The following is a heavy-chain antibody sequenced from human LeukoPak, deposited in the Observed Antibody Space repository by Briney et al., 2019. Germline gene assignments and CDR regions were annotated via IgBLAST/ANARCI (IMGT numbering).Heavy chain of an antibody. V-gene: IGHV4-34*01. J-gene: IGHJ4*02. CDR2: INHSGST. CDR1: GVSFSGYY. Sequence: SETLSLTCAVYGVSFSGYYWSWIRQPPGKGLEWIGEINHSGSTNYNPSLKSRVTISVDTSKNQFSLKLSSVTAADTAVYYCARAWGCSSTSCYFDYWGQGTLVTVSS. CDR3: ARAWGCSSTSCYFDY. D-gene: IGHD2-2*01.